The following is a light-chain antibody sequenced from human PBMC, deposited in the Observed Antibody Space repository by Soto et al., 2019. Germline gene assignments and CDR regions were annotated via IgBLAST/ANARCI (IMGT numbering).Light chain of an antibody. CDR2: DVS. V-gene: IGLV2-14*01. CDR3: SSYTRSSTHA. CDR1: SSDVGGYNY. Sequence: QSVLTQPASVSGSPGQSITISCTGTSSDVGGYNYVSWYQQHPGKAPKLMIYDVSNRPSGVSNRFSGSKSGNTASLTISGLQAEYEVDYYCSSYTRSSTHAFGPGTKVT. J-gene: IGLJ1*01.